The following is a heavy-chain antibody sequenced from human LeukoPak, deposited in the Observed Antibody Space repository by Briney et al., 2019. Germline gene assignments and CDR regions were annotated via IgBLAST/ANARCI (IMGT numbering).Heavy chain of an antibody. V-gene: IGHV4-34*01. CDR1: GGSFSGYY. Sequence: PSETLSLTCAVYGGSFSGYYWSWIRQPPGQGLEWIGEINHSGSTNYNPSLKSRVTISVDTSKNQFSLKLGSVTAADTAVYYCARGRYSSNYYYYYYMDVWGKGTTVTVSS. CDR3: ARGRYSSNYYYYYYMDV. CDR2: INHSGST. D-gene: IGHD6-13*01. J-gene: IGHJ6*03.